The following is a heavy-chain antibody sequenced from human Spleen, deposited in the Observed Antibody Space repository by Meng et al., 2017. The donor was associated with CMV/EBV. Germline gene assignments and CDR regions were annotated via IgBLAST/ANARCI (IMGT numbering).Heavy chain of an antibody. CDR2: ISAYNGNT. J-gene: IGHJ4*02. Sequence: ASVKVSCKASGYTFTSYGISWVRQAPGQGLEWMGWISAYNGNTNDAQKLQGRVTMTTDTSTSTAYMELTSLRSDDTAVYYCARGGDYGDFHDPFDYWGQGTLVTVSS. CDR1: GYTFTSYG. CDR3: ARGGDYGDFHDPFDY. D-gene: IGHD4-17*01. V-gene: IGHV1-18*01.